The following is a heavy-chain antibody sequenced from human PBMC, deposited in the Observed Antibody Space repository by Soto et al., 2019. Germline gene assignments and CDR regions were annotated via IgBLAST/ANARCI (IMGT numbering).Heavy chain of an antibody. CDR3: ARDLTTNGVFGLWGWYLDL. D-gene: IGHD3-3*01. CDR2: ISTYNGNT. V-gene: IGHV1-18*01. Sequence: QVQLVQSGAEVKKPGASVKVSCKASSYTFTSYGISWVRQAPGQGLEWMGWISTYNGNTNYAQKLQGRVTMTTDTSTSTAYMELRSLRTDDTAVYYCARDLTTNGVFGLWGWYLDLWGRGTLVTVSS. J-gene: IGHJ2*01. CDR1: SYTFTSYG.